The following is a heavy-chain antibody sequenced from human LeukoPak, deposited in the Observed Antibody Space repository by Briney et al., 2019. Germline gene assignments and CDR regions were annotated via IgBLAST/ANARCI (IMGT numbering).Heavy chain of an antibody. J-gene: IGHJ4*02. CDR2: IPPASNYI. CDR3: ATDRDWIFAF. V-gene: IGHV3-21*01. Sequence: GGSLRLSCAASGFTFEDYTMNWVRQAPGKGLEWVSIIPPASNYIRYAVSVKGRFTVSRDNARNSLYLQMNSLRAEDTAVYYCATDRDWIFAFWGQGALVTVSS. CDR1: GFTFEDYT. D-gene: IGHD1-1*01.